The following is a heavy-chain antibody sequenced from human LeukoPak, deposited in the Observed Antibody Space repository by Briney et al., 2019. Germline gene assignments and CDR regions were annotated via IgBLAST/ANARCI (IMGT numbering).Heavy chain of an antibody. D-gene: IGHD3-22*01. J-gene: IGHJ4*02. CDR2: FNHSGIT. CDR3: ARDQYYYDSSGYLTFDY. Sequence: SETLSLTCAVYGGSFSNYYWSWIRQPPGKGLEWIGEFNHSGITNYNPSLKSRVTISVDTSKNQFSLKLGSVTAADTAVYYCARDQYYYDSSGYLTFDYWGQGTLVTVSS. V-gene: IGHV4-34*01. CDR1: GGSFSNYY.